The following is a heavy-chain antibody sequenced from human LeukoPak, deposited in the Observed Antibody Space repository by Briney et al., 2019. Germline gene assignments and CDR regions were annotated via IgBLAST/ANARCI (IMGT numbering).Heavy chain of an antibody. J-gene: IGHJ5*02. D-gene: IGHD3-10*01. V-gene: IGHV4-59*01. CDR3: ARGYDSGIYGWFDR. CDR1: GGSLNSYY. Sequence: SETLSLTCIVAGGSLNSYYWISIPHTPRKGLEWIGHISHSGSINYNPSLQRRVTISVDTSKKQLSLKLNSVTAADTAVYYCARGYDSGIYGWFDRWGQGTLVTVSS. CDR2: ISHSGSI.